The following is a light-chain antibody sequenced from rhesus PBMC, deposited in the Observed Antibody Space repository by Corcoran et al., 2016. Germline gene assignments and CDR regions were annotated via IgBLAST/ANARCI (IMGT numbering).Light chain of an antibody. CDR3: LQYNSLPRT. V-gene: IGKV1-32*01. CDR1: QGISSY. CDR2: YSN. Sequence: DIQMTQSPSSLSASVGDRVTITCRASQGISSYLNWYRQKPGKTPKLLIYYSNRLESGVPSRFSASGSRTEFPLIISSLQPYDFATYYCLQYNSLPRTFRQGTKVQIK. J-gene: IGKJ1*01.